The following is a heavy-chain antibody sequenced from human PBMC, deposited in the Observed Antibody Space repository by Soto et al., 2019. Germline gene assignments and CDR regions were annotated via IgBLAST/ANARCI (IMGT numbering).Heavy chain of an antibody. CDR2: ISAYNGNT. V-gene: IGHV1-18*01. CDR3: ARQKYYYDSSGYYSPWGAGYYGMDV. Sequence: ASVKVSCKASGYTFTSYGISCVRQAPGQGLEWMGWISAYNGNTNYAQKLQGRVTMTTDTSTSTAYMELRSLRSDDTAVYYCARQKYYYDSSGYYSPWGAGYYGMDVWGQGTTVTVSS. J-gene: IGHJ6*02. D-gene: IGHD3-22*01. CDR1: GYTFTSYG.